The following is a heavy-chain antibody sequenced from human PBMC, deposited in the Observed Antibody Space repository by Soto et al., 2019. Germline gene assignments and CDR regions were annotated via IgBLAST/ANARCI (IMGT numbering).Heavy chain of an antibody. J-gene: IGHJ4*02. CDR1: GGSSSSGDYY. D-gene: IGHD2-2*01. CDR2: IYYSGST. V-gene: IGHV4-30-4*01. Sequence: KTAETLSLTCAVSGGSSSSGDYYWIWIRHPPGKGLEWIGYIYYSGSTYYNPSLKSRVTISVDTSKNQFSLKLSSVTAADTAVYYCARVLHCSSTSCYYFDYWGQGTLVTVSS. CDR3: ARVLHCSSTSCYYFDY.